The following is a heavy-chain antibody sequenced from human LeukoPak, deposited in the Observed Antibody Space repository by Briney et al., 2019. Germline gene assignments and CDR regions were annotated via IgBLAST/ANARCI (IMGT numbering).Heavy chain of an antibody. CDR3: ARGEDEGVYYYYYYMDV. J-gene: IGHJ6*03. D-gene: IGHD3-16*01. CDR2: ISSSSSTI. V-gene: IGHV3-48*04. CDR1: GFTFSSYT. Sequence: LPGGSLRLSCAASGFTFSSYTMNWVRQAPGKGLEWVSYISSSSSTIYYADSVKGRFTISGDNAKNSLYLQMNSLRAEDTAVYYCARGEDEGVYYYYYYMDVWGKGTTVTVSS.